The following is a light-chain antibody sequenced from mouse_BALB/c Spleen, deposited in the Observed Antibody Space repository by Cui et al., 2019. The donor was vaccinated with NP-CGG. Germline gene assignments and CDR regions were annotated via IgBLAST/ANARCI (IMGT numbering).Light chain of an antibody. V-gene: IGLV1*01. CDR3: ALWYNNHWV. Sequence: AVVTEASAFTPSPGERVTLTFRSSTGAVTSSNYANWVQEKPDLLFTGLIGGTNNRAPGVPARFSGSLIGDKAALTITGAQTEDEAIYFCALWYNNHWVFGGGTKLTVL. J-gene: IGLJ1*01. CDR1: TGAVTSSNY. CDR2: GTN.